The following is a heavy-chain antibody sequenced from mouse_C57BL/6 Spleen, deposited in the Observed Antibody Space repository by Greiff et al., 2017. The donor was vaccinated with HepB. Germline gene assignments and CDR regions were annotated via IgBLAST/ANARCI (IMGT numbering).Heavy chain of an antibody. CDR1: GFTFSSYA. J-gene: IGHJ4*01. V-gene: IGHV5-9-1*02. D-gene: IGHD3-3*01. CDR3: TRGGRKGYYYAMDY. CDR2: ISSGGDYI. Sequence: DVMLVESGEGLVKPGGSLKLSCAASGFTFSSYAMSWVRQTPEKRLEWVAYISSGGDYIYYADTVKGRFTISRDNARNTLYLQMSSLKSEDTAMYYCTRGGRKGYYYAMDYWGQGTSVTVSS.